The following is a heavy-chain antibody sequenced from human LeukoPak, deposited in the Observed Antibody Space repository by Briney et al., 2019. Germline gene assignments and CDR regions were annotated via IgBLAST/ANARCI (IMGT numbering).Heavy chain of an antibody. Sequence: GGSLRLSCAASGFSFSTNAMSWVRQAPGKGLEWVSGISGSGGSTYYADSVKGRFTISRDISKNTLYLQMNSLRAEDTAVYYCAKDEGSGWYYFDYWGQGSLVTVSS. CDR2: ISGSGGST. D-gene: IGHD6-19*01. J-gene: IGHJ4*02. CDR1: GFSFSTNA. V-gene: IGHV3-23*01. CDR3: AKDEGSGWYYFDY.